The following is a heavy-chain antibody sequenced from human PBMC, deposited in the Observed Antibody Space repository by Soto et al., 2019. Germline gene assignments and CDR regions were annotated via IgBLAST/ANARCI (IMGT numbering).Heavy chain of an antibody. CDR1: GFTFSSYA. J-gene: IGHJ4*02. CDR2: ISYDGSNK. CDR3: ARDEEFD. V-gene: IGHV3-30-3*01. Sequence: PVGSLRLSCAASGFTFSSYAMHWVRQAPGKGLEWVAVISYDGSNKYYADSVKGRFTISRDNSKNTLYLQMNSLRAEDTAVYYCARDEEFDWGQGTLVTVSS.